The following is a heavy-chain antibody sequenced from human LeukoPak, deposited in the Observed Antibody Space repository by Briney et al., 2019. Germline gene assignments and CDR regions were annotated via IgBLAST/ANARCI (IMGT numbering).Heavy chain of an antibody. CDR3: AKDVFVVVVAARNDAFDI. CDR1: GFTFSSYA. V-gene: IGHV3-23*01. CDR2: ISGSGGST. D-gene: IGHD2-15*01. Sequence: GGSLRLSCAASGFTFSSYAMSWVRQAPGKGLEWVSAISGSGGSTYYADSVKGRFTISRDNSKNTLYLQMNSLRAEDTAVYYCAKDVFVVVVAARNDAFDIWGQGTMVTVSS. J-gene: IGHJ3*02.